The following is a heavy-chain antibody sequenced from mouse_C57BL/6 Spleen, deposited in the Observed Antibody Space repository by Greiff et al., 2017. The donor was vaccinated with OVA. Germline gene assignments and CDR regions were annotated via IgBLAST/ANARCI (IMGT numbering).Heavy chain of an antibody. CDR1: GYTFTDYN. V-gene: IGHV1-18*01. Sequence: VHVKQSGPELVKPGASVKIPCKASGYTFTDYNMDWVKQSHGKSLEWIGDINPNNGGTIYNQKFKGKATLTVDKSSSTAYMELRSLTSEDTAVYYCAREDYGSRFAYWGQGTLVTVSA. CDR3: AREDYGSRFAY. CDR2: INPNNGGT. J-gene: IGHJ3*01. D-gene: IGHD1-1*01.